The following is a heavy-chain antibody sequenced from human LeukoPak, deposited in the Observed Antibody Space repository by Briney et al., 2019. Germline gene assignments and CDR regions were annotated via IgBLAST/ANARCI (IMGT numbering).Heavy chain of an antibody. V-gene: IGHV3-43*02. D-gene: IGHD2-21*02. J-gene: IGHJ4*02. CDR2: ISGDGGST. Sequence: RGSLRLSCAASGFTFDDYAMHWVRQAPGKGLEWVSLISGDGGSTYYADSVKGRFTISRDNSKNSLYLQMNSLRTEDTALYYCAKDLAYCGGDCYSPFDYWGQGTLATVSS. CDR3: AKDLAYCGGDCYSPFDY. CDR1: GFTFDDYA.